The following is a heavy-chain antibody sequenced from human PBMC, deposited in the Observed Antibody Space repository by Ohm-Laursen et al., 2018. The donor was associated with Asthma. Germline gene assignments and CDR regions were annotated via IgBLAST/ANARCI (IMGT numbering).Heavy chain of an antibody. CDR3: AKTMVRGVIAYYGMDV. V-gene: IGHV1-8*01. CDR1: GYTFTSYD. J-gene: IGHJ6*02. D-gene: IGHD3-10*01. CDR2: MNPNSGNT. Sequence: ASVKVSCNASGYTFTSYDINWVRQATGQGLEWMGWMNPNSGNTGYAQKFQGRVTMTRNTSISTAYMELSSLRAEDTAVYYCAKTMVRGVIAYYGMDVWGQGTTVTVSS.